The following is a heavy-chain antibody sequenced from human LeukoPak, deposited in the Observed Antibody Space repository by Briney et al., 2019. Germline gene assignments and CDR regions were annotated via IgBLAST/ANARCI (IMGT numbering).Heavy chain of an antibody. J-gene: IGHJ4*02. D-gene: IGHD1-1*01. V-gene: IGHV4-39*01. Sequence: PSETLSLTRTVSGGSIGSSSDYWGWIRQAPGKGLEWIGSIYYHENTYYNSSLKSRVTISVDTSKNQFSLKLNSVTAADTAVYFCARRTYSAAYWKHFDYWGQGTLVTVSS. CDR2: IYYHENT. CDR3: ARRTYSAAYWKHFDY. CDR1: GGSIGSSSDY.